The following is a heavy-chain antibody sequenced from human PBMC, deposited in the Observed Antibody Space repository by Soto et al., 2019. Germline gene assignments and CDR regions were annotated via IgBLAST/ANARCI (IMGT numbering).Heavy chain of an antibody. CDR3: ARSISEDPSFDP. CDR1: GGSISTNY. V-gene: IGHV4-59*01. D-gene: IGHD2-21*01. J-gene: IGHJ5*01. Sequence: SETLSLTCTVSGGSISTNYWSWIRQPPGKGLEWIGYIFHSGTTNYNPSLSSRLTMSRDTSKSQFSLKLSSVIAADTAVYYCARSISEDPSFDPWGQGTLVTVSS. CDR2: IFHSGTT.